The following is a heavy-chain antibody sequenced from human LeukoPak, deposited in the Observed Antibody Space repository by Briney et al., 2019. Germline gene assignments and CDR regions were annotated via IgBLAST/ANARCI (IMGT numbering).Heavy chain of an antibody. V-gene: IGHV3-21*01. J-gene: IGHJ5*02. CDR3: ARGAEYDGSGSYYDGNWFDP. CDR1: GFTFSSYS. D-gene: IGHD3-10*01. Sequence: MSGGSLRLSCAASGFTFSSYSMNWVRQAPGKGLEWVSSINSRSSSKYYADSVKGRFTISRDNAKTSLFLQMNSLRAEATAVYYCARGAEYDGSGSYYDGNWFDPWGQGTLVTVSS. CDR2: INSRSSSK.